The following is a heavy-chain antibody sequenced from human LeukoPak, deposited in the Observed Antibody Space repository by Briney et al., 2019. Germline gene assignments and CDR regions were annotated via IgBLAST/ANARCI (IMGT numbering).Heavy chain of an antibody. J-gene: IGHJ4*02. Sequence: GGSLRLSCVASGFTFSSYAVSWVRQAPGKGLEWDSGISGSGGSTYYADSVKGRFTISRDNSKNTLFLQMNSLRAEDTAVYYCAKETYSSGWYPYFDYWGQGTLVTVSS. D-gene: IGHD6-19*01. CDR3: AKETYSSGWYPYFDY. V-gene: IGHV3-23*01. CDR2: ISGSGGST. CDR1: GFTFSSYA.